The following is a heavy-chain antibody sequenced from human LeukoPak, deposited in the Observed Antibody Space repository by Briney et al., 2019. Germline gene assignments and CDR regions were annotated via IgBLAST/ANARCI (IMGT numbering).Heavy chain of an antibody. CDR3: ARTVPNTVTTLSY. V-gene: IGHV1-2*02. CDR1: GYTFTGYY. D-gene: IGHD4-17*01. Sequence: ASVKVSCKASGYTFTGYYLHWVRQAPGQGLEWLGWINPNSGGINYAQKFQGRVTMTRDTSISTAYMELSGLRSDDTAVYYCARTVPNTVTTLSYWGQGTLVTVSS. J-gene: IGHJ4*02. CDR2: INPNSGGI.